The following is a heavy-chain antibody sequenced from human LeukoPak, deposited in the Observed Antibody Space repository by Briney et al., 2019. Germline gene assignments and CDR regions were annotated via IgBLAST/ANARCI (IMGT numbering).Heavy chain of an antibody. CDR2: IYYTGST. CDR3: ARGLNRNDYGDYGY. J-gene: IGHJ4*02. CDR1: GVSLSSYY. Sequence: PSETLSLTCTVSGVSLSSYYWTWIRQPPGKGLEWIGYIYYTGSTSYNPSLKSRVTISVQTSKNQFSLKLSSVTAADTAVYYCARGLNRNDYGDYGYWGQGTLVTVSS. V-gene: IGHV4-59*01. D-gene: IGHD4-17*01.